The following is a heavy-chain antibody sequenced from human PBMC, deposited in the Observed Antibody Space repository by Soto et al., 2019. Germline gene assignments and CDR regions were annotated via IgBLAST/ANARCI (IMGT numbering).Heavy chain of an antibody. D-gene: IGHD6-6*01. CDR1: GYTFTSYD. CDR3: ARVRPSRGIAARPNYFDY. V-gene: IGHV1-8*01. J-gene: IGHJ4*02. Sequence: GASVKVSCKASGYTFTSYDINWVRQATGQGLEWMGWMNPNSGSTSYAQKFQGRVTMTTNTSTSTAYMELRSLRSDDTAVYYCARVRPSRGIAARPNYFDYWGQGTLVTVSS. CDR2: MNPNSGST.